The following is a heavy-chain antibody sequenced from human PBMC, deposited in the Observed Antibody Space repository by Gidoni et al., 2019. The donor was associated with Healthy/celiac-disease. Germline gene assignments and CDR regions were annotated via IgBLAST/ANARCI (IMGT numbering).Heavy chain of an antibody. CDR3: ARSPGPMTTRTWFDP. V-gene: IGHV4-30-2*01. J-gene: IGHJ5*02. CDR2: IYHSGST. CDR1: GGSISSGCYP. Sequence: QLQLQESGSGLVNPSQTLSLTCPVSGGSISSGCYPWSCIRQPPGKGLEWIGYIYHSGSTYYNPSLKSRVTISVDRSKNQFSLKLSSVTAADTAVYYCARSPGPMTTRTWFDPWSQGTLVTVSS. D-gene: IGHD4-17*01.